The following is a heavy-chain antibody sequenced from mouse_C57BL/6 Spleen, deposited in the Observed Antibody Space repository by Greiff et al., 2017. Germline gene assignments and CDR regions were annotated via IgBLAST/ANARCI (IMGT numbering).Heavy chain of an antibody. CDR2: LSYSGST. Sequence: EVQLLESGPGMVKPSQSLSLTCTVTGYSITSGYDWHWIRHFPGNKLEWMGYLSYSGSTNYNPSLKSRISSTHDTSKNHFFLKFNSVTTEDTATYYCARGARNYAMGYWGQGTSVTVSS. D-gene: IGHD3-1*01. V-gene: IGHV3-1*01. CDR1: GYSITSGYD. CDR3: ARGARNYAMGY. J-gene: IGHJ4*01.